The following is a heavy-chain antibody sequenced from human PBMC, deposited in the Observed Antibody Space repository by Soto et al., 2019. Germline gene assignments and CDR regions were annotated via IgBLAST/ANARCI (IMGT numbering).Heavy chain of an antibody. D-gene: IGHD3-22*01. J-gene: IGHJ6*02. V-gene: IGHV3-48*02. CDR1: GFTVSSYS. CDR3: ASDSSGSNYYYGMDV. CDR2: ISSSSSTI. Sequence: VCLRLSFAASGFTVSSYSMNWVRQAPGKGLEWVSYISSSSSTIYYADSVKGRFTISRDNAKNSLYLQMNSLRDEDTAVYYCASDSSGSNYYYGMDVWGQGTTVTVSS.